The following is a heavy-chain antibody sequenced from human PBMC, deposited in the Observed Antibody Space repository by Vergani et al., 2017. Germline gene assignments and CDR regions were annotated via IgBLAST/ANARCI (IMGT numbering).Heavy chain of an antibody. V-gene: IGHV3-74*01. J-gene: IGHJ5*01. CDR2: IKSDGSIT. CDR1: GFSFSGYW. Sequence: EVQLVESGGGLIHPGGSLRLSCAGSGFSFSGYWMHWVRQSPEKGLVWVSRIKSDGSITNYADSVKGRFTISRDNAKNTLYLEMNSLRGDDTAIYYCVRARCSGPCFMSNWFDSWGQGTLVTVSS. CDR3: VRARCSGPCFMSNWFDS. D-gene: IGHD5-12*01.